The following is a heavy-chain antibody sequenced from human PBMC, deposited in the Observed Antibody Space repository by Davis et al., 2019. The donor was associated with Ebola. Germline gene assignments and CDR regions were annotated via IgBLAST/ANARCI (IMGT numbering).Heavy chain of an antibody. D-gene: IGHD2-21*01. CDR3: AKGLWWGAARAPLGY. CDR2: ISYDGSNK. V-gene: IGHV3-30-3*01. J-gene: IGHJ4*02. CDR1: GFTFSSYA. Sequence: PGGSLRLSCAASGFTFSSYAMHWVRQAPGKGLEWVAVISYDGSNKYYADSVKGRFTISRDNSKNTLYLQMNSLRAEDTAVYYCAKGLWWGAARAPLGYWGQGTLVTVSS.